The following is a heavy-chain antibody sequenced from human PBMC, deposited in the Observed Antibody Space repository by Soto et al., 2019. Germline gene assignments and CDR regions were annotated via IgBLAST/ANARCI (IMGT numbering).Heavy chain of an antibody. CDR2: ISYDGSNE. CDR3: AKEWRGYSYGSGPEN. CDR1: GFTFSTYG. D-gene: IGHD5-18*01. V-gene: IGHV3-30*18. J-gene: IGHJ4*02. Sequence: PGGSLRLSCAASGFTFSTYGMHWVRQAPGKGLEWVAVISYDGSNEYYADSVKGRFTISRDNSKNTLYLQMNSLRAEDTAVYYCAKEWRGYSYGSGPENWGQGTLVTVSS.